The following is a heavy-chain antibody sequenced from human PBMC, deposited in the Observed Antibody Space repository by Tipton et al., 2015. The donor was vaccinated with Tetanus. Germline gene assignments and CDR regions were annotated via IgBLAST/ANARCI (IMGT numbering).Heavy chain of an antibody. CDR3: ARDRGSYLYYGIGV. CDR1: GYTFTGYY. V-gene: IGHV1-2*02. Sequence: QLVQSGAEVKKPGASVKVSCKASGYTFTGYYIDWVRQAPGQGHEWMGGIDPNSGGTVYAQKYQGRVAMTRDTSISTVYMELGSLSSDGPSVCFCARDRGSYLYYGIGVWGPGTTVPVS. J-gene: IGHJ6*02. CDR2: IDPNSGGT. D-gene: IGHD3-10*01.